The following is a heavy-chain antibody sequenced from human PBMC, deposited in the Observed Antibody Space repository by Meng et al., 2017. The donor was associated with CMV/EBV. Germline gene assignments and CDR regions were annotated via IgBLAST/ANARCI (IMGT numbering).Heavy chain of an antibody. CDR1: YTFTSYY. J-gene: IGHJ4*02. CDR3: ARDRYPAYDSSGYYCY. CDR2: INPSGGST. D-gene: IGHD3-22*01. V-gene: IGHV1-46*01. Sequence: YTFTSYYTHWVRQAPGQGLEWMGIINPSGGSTSYAQKFQGRVTMTRDTSTSTVYMELSSLRSEDTAVYYCARDRYPAYDSSGYYCYWGQGTLVTVSS.